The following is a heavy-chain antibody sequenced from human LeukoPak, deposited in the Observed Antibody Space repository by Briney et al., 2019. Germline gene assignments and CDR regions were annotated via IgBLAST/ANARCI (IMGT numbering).Heavy chain of an antibody. CDR1: GFTFSNAW. CDR3: TTVGTSCYRCGDY. J-gene: IGHJ4*02. D-gene: IGHD2-2*01. V-gene: IGHV3-15*01. CDR2: IKSKTDGETT. Sequence: PGGSLRLSCAASGFTFSNAWMSWVRQAPGKGLEWVGRIKSKTDGETTDYAAPVKGRFTISRDDSKNTLYLQMNSLKTEDTAVYYCTTVGTSCYRCGDYWGQGTLVTVSS.